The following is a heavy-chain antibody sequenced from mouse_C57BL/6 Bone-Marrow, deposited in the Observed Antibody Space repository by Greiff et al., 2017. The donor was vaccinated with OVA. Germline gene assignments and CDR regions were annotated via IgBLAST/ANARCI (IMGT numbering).Heavy chain of an antibody. D-gene: IGHD2-4*01. V-gene: IGHV1-81*01. CDR2: IYPRSGNT. CDR1: GYTFTSYG. J-gene: IGHJ3*01. Sequence: QVQLKESGAELARPGASVKLSCKASGYTFTSYGISWVKQRTGQGLEWIGEIYPRSGNTYYNEKFKGKATLTADKSSSTAYMELRSLTSEDSAVYFCARNGVYYDYDGVAYWGQATLVTVSA. CDR3: ARNGVYYDYDGVAY.